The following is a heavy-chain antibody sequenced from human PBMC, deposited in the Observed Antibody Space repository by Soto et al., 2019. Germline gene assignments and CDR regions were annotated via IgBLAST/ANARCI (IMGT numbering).Heavy chain of an antibody. D-gene: IGHD6-19*01. CDR1: GDSVSSNSVA. J-gene: IGHJ4*02. CDR2: TYYRSRWYD. Sequence: QVQLQQSGPGLVKPSQTLSLTCTISGDSVSSNSVAWYWIRQSPSRGLEWLGRTYYRSRWYDDYAVSVKSRIRISPDTPKNQVSMQSTSGTPGDTAVYYCARSGFYMTVAKLACWGQGTVVTVPS. V-gene: IGHV6-1*01. CDR3: ARSGFYMTVAKLAC.